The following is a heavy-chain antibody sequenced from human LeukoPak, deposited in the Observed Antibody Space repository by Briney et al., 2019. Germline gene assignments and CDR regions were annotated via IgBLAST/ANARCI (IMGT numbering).Heavy chain of an antibody. D-gene: IGHD5-12*01. CDR3: ARGIVATLFH. CDR2: IYYSGST. Sequence: SETLSLTCTVSGGTISSGGYYWSRIRQHPGKGLEWIGYIYYSGSTYYNPSLKSRVTISVDTSKNQFSLKLSSVTAADTAVYYCARGIVATLFHWGQGTLVTVSS. J-gene: IGHJ4*02. CDR1: GGTISSGGYY. V-gene: IGHV4-31*03.